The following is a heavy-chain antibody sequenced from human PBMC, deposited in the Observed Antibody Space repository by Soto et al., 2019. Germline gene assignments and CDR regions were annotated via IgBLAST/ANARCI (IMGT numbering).Heavy chain of an antibody. CDR2: IFPGDSDI. CDR1: GYSFSTYW. J-gene: IGHJ4*02. CDR3: ERRSKWNSAATDY. D-gene: IGHD1-20*01. Sequence: GESLKISCKGSGYSFSTYWIAWVRQMPGKGLEWMGIIFPGDSDIRYSPSFQGHVTISADESINTAYLRWSSLKASDNAMYYCERRSKWNSAATDYWGQGTLVTVSS. V-gene: IGHV5-51*01.